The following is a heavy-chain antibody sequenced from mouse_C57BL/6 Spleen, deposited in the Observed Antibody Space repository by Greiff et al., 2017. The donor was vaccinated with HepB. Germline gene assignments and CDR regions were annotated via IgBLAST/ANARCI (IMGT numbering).Heavy chain of an antibody. D-gene: IGHD1-3*01. J-gene: IGHJ2*01. CDR2: ISSGGDYI. CDR1: GFTFSSYA. CDR3: TRDNYEGYFDY. Sequence: EVKLMESGEGLVKPGGSLKLSCAASGFTFSSYAMSWVRQTPEKRLEWVAYISSGGDYIYYADTVKGRFTISRDNARNTLYLQMSSLKSEDTAMYYCTRDNYEGYFDYWGQGTTLTVSS. V-gene: IGHV5-9-1*02.